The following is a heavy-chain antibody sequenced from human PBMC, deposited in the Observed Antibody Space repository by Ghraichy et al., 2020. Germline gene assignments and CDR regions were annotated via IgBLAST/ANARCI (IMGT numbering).Heavy chain of an antibody. Sequence: SQTLSLTCAVYGGSFSGYYWSWIRQPPGKGLEWIGEINHSGSTNYNPSLKSRVTISVDSSKNQFSLKLSPVTAADMAVYYCARGYGDYGNTDAFDIWGQGTMVTVSS. D-gene: IGHD4-17*01. CDR3: ARGYGDYGNTDAFDI. CDR2: INHSGST. V-gene: IGHV4-34*01. CDR1: GGSFSGYY. J-gene: IGHJ3*02.